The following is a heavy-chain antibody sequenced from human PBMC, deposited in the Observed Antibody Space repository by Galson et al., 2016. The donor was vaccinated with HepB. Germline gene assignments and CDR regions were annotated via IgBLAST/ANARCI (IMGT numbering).Heavy chain of an antibody. CDR1: GYTFTGYY. Sequence: SVKVSCKASGYTFTGYYVHWVRQAPGQGLEWMGCVNPNSGGTNYAQKFPGRVTMTRDTSIRTAYMELSRLRSDDSAVYYCARVFDTSAYYKDTYGMDVWGQGTTVTVSS. J-gene: IGHJ6*02. CDR2: VNPNSGGT. D-gene: IGHD3-22*01. CDR3: ARVFDTSAYYKDTYGMDV. V-gene: IGHV1-2*02.